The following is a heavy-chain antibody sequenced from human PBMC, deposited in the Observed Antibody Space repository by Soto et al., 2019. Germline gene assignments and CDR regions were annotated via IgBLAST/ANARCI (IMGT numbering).Heavy chain of an antibody. D-gene: IGHD6-13*01. J-gene: IGHJ4*02. CDR2: VTRSGST. V-gene: IGHV4-4*02. CDR3: ARYNAASGTYYFDY. Sequence: PSETLSLTCAVFGDSMDNNRWWSWVRQSPGKGLEWIGEVTRSGSTNYNPSLKSRVTMSLDISKSQFSLRLTSVTAADTAVYFCARYNAASGTYYFDYWGRGALVTVSS. CDR1: GDSMDNNRW.